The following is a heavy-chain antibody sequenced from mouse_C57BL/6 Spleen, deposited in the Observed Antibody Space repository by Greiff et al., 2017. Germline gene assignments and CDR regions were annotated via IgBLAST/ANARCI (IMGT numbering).Heavy chain of an antibody. CDR3: ARRGITTVFDY. CDR2: IYPGDGDT. CDR1: GYAFSSSW. J-gene: IGHJ2*01. V-gene: IGHV1-82*01. D-gene: IGHD1-1*01. Sequence: VQLQQSGPELVKPGASVKISCKASGYAFSSSWMNWVKQRPGKGLEWIGRIYPGDGDTNYNGKFKGKATLTADKSSSTAYMQLSSLTSEDSAVYFCARRGITTVFDYWGQGTTLTVSS.